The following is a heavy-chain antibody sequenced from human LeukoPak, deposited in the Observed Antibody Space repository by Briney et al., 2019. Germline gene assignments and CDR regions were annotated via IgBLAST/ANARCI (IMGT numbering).Heavy chain of an antibody. CDR3: ATNSGYYTIEEFDY. J-gene: IGHJ4*02. Sequence: SVKVSCKASGGTFSSYAISWVRQAPGQGLEWMGGIIPIFGTANYAQKFQGRVTITADESTSTAYMELSSLRSEDTAVYYCATNSGYYTIEEFDYWGQGTLVTVSS. D-gene: IGHD3-22*01. CDR1: GGTFSSYA. V-gene: IGHV1-69*13. CDR2: IIPIFGTA.